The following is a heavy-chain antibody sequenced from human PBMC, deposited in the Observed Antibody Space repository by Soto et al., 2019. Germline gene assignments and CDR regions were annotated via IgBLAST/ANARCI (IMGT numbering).Heavy chain of an antibody. CDR2: ISSSSSYI. CDR1: GFTFSSYS. J-gene: IGHJ6*03. V-gene: IGHV3-21*01. CDR3: ARDNYYYGSGSYYYYYMDV. D-gene: IGHD3-10*01. Sequence: GGSLRLSCAASGFTFSSYSMNWVRQAPGKGLEWVSSISSSSSYIYYADSVKGRFTISRDNAKNSLYLQMNSLRAEDTAVYYCARDNYYYGSGSYYYYYMDVWGKGTTVTAP.